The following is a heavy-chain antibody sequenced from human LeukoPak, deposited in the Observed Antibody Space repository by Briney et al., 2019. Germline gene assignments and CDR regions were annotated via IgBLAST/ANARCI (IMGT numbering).Heavy chain of an antibody. CDR1: GGSINSGGYH. CDR2: FSYSGST. J-gene: IGHJ4*02. CDR3: ARSPSRSEDYFDY. D-gene: IGHD6-19*01. V-gene: IGHV4-31*03. Sequence: ASETLSLTCTVSGGSINSGGYHWSWIRQHPGKGLEWIGYFSYSGSTYYNPSLKSRVTISVDTSKNQFSLKLNSVTAADTAVYYCARSPSRSEDYFDYWGQGTLVTVSS.